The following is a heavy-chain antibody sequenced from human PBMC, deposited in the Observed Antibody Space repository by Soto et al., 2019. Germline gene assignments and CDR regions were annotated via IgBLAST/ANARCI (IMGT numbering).Heavy chain of an antibody. CDR2: IYSGDSDT. CDR3: ARGDYYDSSGYYDYYYYGMDV. CDR1: GYSFTSYW. V-gene: IGHV5-51*03. D-gene: IGHD3-22*01. J-gene: IGHJ6*02. Sequence: EVQLVQSGAEVKKPGESLKISCKGSGYSFTSYWIGWVRQMPGKGLEWMGIIYSGDSDTRYSPSFQGQVTISADKSISTAYLQWSSLKASDTAMYYCARGDYYDSSGYYDYYYYGMDVWGQGTTVTVSS.